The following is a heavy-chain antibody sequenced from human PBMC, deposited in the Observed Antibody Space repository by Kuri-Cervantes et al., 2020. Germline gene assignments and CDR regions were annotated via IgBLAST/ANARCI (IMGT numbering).Heavy chain of an antibody. CDR3: VGHPLPIGLGGY. CDR1: GFTFDDYA. V-gene: IGHV3-9*01. D-gene: IGHD6-19*01. J-gene: IGHJ4*02. Sequence: SLKISCAASGFTFDDYAMHWVRQAPGKGLEWVSGISWNSGSIGYADSVKGRFTISRDNAKNSLYLQMNSLRAEDTAVYYCVGHPLPIGLGGYWGQGTLVTVSS. CDR2: ISWNSGSI.